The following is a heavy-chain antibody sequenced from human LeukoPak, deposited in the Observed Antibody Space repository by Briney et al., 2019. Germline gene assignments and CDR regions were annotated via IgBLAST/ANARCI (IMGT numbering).Heavy chain of an antibody. CDR1: RDSSSSYY. D-gene: IGHD5-12*01. Sequence: SETLSLTCTVSRDSSSSYYWSWIRQPPGKTLEWIGYIHSSGRTNYNPSLKSRVTMSVDTSKNQFSLKLSSVTAADTAVYYCVGGGGYLPDYWGQGTLVTVSS. V-gene: IGHV4-59*01. J-gene: IGHJ4*02. CDR2: IHSSGRT. CDR3: VGGGGYLPDY.